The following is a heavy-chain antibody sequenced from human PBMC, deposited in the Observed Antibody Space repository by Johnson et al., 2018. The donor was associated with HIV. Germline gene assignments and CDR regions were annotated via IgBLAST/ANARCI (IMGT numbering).Heavy chain of an antibody. CDR3: AGRSSAWYEDAFDI. CDR1: GFTFSSYA. D-gene: IGHD6-19*01. Sequence: QVHLVESGGGVVQPGRSLRLSCAASGFTFSSYAMHWVRQAPGKGLEWVAVISYDGSNKYYADSLKGRFTISRDNSKNTLYLQMNSLRVEDTAIYYCAGRSSAWYEDAFDIWGQGTMVTVSS. J-gene: IGHJ3*02. CDR2: ISYDGSNK. V-gene: IGHV3-30*04.